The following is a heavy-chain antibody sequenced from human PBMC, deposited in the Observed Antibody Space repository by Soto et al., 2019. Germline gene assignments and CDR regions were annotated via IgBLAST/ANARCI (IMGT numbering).Heavy chain of an antibody. Sequence: QVQLQESGPGLVKPSETLSLTCTVSGGSISNYDWSWIRQPPGKGLEWIGYLYYTGNTNYNPSLKSRVTISGDTSKNQFSLKLSSVTAADTAVYYCARNVGSYLDYWGQGTLVSVSS. V-gene: IGHV4-59*08. CDR3: ARNVGSYLDY. CDR2: LYYTGNT. D-gene: IGHD1-26*01. J-gene: IGHJ4*02. CDR1: GGSISNYD.